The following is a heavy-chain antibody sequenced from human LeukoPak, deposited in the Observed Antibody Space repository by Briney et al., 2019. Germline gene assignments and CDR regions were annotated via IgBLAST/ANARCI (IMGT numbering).Heavy chain of an antibody. J-gene: IGHJ5*02. Sequence: GGSLRLSCAASGFTFSSYSMNWVRQAPGKGLEWVSSISSSSSYIYYADSVKGRFTISRDNAKNSLYLQMNSLRAEDTAVYYCARPKLAAAGPLSRWFDPWGQGTLVTVSS. CDR1: GFTFSSYS. D-gene: IGHD6-13*01. CDR3: ARPKLAAAGPLSRWFDP. CDR2: ISSSSSYI. V-gene: IGHV3-21*01.